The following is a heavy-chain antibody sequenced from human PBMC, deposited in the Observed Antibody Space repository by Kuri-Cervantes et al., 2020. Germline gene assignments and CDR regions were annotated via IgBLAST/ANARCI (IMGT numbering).Heavy chain of an antibody. Sequence: ESLKISCTVSGGSISSYYWSWIRQPAGKGLEWIGRIYTSGSTNYNPSLKSRVTISVDTSKNQFSLKLSSVTAADTAVYYCARISIVGAIADYWGQGTLVTVSS. D-gene: IGHD1-26*01. J-gene: IGHJ4*02. V-gene: IGHV4-4*07. CDR2: IYTSGST. CDR3: ARISIVGAIADY. CDR1: GGSISSYY.